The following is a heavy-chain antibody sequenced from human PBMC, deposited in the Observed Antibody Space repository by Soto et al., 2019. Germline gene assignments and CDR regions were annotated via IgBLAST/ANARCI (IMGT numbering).Heavy chain of an antibody. D-gene: IGHD3-22*01. CDR3: TRDYGSSGYYPIDY. V-gene: IGHV3-49*04. CDR1: GFTFGDYG. Sequence: GGSLRLSCTASGFTFGDYGMSWVRQAPGKGLEWVGFIRSKVYGGTTEYAASVKGRFTISRDDSKSIAYLQMNSLKTEDTAVYYCTRDYGSSGYYPIDYWGQGTLVTVSS. CDR2: IRSKVYGGTT. J-gene: IGHJ4*02.